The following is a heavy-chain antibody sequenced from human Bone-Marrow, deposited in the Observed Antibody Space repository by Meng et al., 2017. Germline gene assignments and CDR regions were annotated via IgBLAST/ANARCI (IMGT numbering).Heavy chain of an antibody. D-gene: IGHD5-24*01. CDR3: ARSSIDSEMANDY. Sequence: KISCKGSGYRFTSYWIGWVRQAPGQGLEWMGRIIPILGIANYAQKFQGRVTITADKSTSTAYMELSSLRSEDTAVYYCARSSIDSEMANDYWGQGTLVTVSS. CDR1: GYRFTSYW. V-gene: IGHV1-69*02. J-gene: IGHJ4*02. CDR2: IIPILGIA.